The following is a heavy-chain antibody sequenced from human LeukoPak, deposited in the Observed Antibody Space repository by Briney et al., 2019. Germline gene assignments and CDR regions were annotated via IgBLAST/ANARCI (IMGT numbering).Heavy chain of an antibody. Sequence: PGRSLRLSCAASGFTFSRYGMHWVRQAPGKGLEWVAVISYDGSNIYYADSVKGRFTISRDNSKNTVYLQMNSLRAEDTAIYYCAKAEQWLVRELDYWGQGTLVTVSS. J-gene: IGHJ4*02. V-gene: IGHV3-30*18. CDR1: GFTFSRYG. CDR2: ISYDGSNI. CDR3: AKAEQWLVRELDY. D-gene: IGHD6-19*01.